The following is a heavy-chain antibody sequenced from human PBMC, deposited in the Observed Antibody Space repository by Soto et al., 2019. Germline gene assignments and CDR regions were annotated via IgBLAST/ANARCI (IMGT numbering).Heavy chain of an antibody. CDR3: ARDPHYFYDSTGYYDY. Sequence: PGGSLRLAGAGAGFACSSWWMHCVCQAPGKGLVWVSRINSDGSSTSYADSVKGRFTISRDNVKNTLYLQMNSLRAEDTAVYYCARDPHYFYDSTGYYDYWGQGTLVTVSS. D-gene: IGHD3-22*01. V-gene: IGHV3-74*01. J-gene: IGHJ4*02. CDR1: GFACSSWW. CDR2: INSDGSST.